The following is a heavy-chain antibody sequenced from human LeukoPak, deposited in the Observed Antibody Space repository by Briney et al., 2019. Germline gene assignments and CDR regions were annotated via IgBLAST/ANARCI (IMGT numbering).Heavy chain of an antibody. J-gene: IGHJ4*02. CDR3: ARGRYYYDSSGNDY. D-gene: IGHD3-22*01. Sequence: GGSLRLSCAASGFTFSSYSMNWVRQVPGKGLEWVSPISSSSSYIYYADSVKGRFTISRDNAKNSLYLQMNSLRAEDTAVYYCARGRYYYDSSGNDYWGQGTLVTVSS. CDR2: ISSSSSYI. V-gene: IGHV3-21*01. CDR1: GFTFSSYS.